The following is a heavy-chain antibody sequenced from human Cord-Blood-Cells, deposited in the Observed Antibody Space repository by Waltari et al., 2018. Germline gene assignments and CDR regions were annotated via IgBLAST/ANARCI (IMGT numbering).Heavy chain of an antibody. CDR3: ARGDQNAFDI. Sequence: QVQLQQWGAGLLKPSATLSLTCAVYGGSSSGYYWSWFRQPPGKGLKWIGESNQSESTNYNPSLKSRVTISVDTSKNQFSLKLSSVPAADTAVYYCARGDQNAFDIWGQGTMVTVSS. V-gene: IGHV4-34*01. CDR1: GGSSSGYY. CDR2: SNQSEST. J-gene: IGHJ3*02.